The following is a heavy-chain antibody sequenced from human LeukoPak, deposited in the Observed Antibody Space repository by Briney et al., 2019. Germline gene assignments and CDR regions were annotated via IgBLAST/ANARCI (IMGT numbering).Heavy chain of an antibody. CDR1: GGSISSYY. CDR2: IYTSGST. CDR3: ARGIVLMVYAEYYFDY. J-gene: IGHJ4*02. V-gene: IGHV4-4*08. Sequence: SETLSLTCTVSGGSISSYYWSWIRQPPEKGLEWIGYIYTSGSTNYNPSLKSRVTISVDTSKNQFSLKLSSVTAADTAVYYCARGIVLMVYAEYYFDYWGQGTLVTVSP. D-gene: IGHD2-8*01.